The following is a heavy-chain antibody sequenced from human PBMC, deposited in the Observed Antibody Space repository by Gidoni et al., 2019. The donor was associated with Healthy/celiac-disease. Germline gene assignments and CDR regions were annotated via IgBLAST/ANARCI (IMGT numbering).Heavy chain of an antibody. J-gene: IGHJ4*02. CDR2: IYWDDDK. D-gene: IGHD6-6*01. V-gene: IGHV2-5*02. CDR1: GFSLSTSGGG. CDR3: AHRPGPIEQHVLYYFDY. Sequence: QITLKESGPPLVKPTQTLTLTCTFSGFSLSTSGGGVGWIRQPPGKALEWLALIYWDDDKRYSPSLKSRLTITKDTSKNQVVLTMTNMDPVDTATYYCAHRPGPIEQHVLYYFDYWGQGTLVTVSS.